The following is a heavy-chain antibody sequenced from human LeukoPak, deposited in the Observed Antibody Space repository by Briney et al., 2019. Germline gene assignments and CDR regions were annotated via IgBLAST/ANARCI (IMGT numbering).Heavy chain of an antibody. J-gene: IGHJ4*02. CDR1: GYTFTSYG. CDR2: ISAYNGNT. V-gene: IGHV1-18*01. Sequence: ASVKVSCKASGYTFTSYGISWVRQAPGQGLEWMGWISAYNGNTNYAQKLQGRVTMTTDTSTSTAYMELRSLRSDDTAVYYCARDDGSGGSCYGLDYWGQGTLVTVSS. CDR3: ARDDGSGGSCYGLDY. D-gene: IGHD2-15*01.